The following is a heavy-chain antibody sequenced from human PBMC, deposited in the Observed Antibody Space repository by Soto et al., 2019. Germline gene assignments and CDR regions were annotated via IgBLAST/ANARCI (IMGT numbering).Heavy chain of an antibody. D-gene: IGHD3-9*01. CDR2: ISWNSGAI. J-gene: IGHJ4*02. Sequence: EVQLVESGGGWVQPGRSLRLSCAVSGFTFDDYAMHWVRQAPGEGLEWVSGISWNSGAIGYADSVKGRFTVLRDNAKSTLYLQMNSLRTEHTALYYCAKAMGPDWLARLDCWGQGTLVTVSS. CDR1: GFTFDDYA. V-gene: IGHV3-9*01. CDR3: AKAMGPDWLARLDC.